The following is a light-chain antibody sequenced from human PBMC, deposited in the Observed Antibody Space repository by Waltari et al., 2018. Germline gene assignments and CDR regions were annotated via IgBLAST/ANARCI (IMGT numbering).Light chain of an antibody. V-gene: IGLV3-21*02. J-gene: IGLJ2*01. CDR3: QVWDTSGDHSVV. CDR1: NLRARR. Sequence: SYVLTQPPSVSVAPGQTATITCGGNNLRARRVHWHQQKPGQAPVLVVYDDSDRPSGIPERFSGSNSGNPATLTISRVEAGDEADYYCQVWDTSGDHSVVLGGGTKLTVL. CDR2: DDS.